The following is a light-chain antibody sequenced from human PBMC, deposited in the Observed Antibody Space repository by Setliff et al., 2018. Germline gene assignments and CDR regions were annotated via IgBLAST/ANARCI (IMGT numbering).Light chain of an antibody. CDR3: SSNIGSNNFDV. CDR2: EVN. CDR1: SSDIGGYKY. J-gene: IGLJ1*01. V-gene: IGLV2-8*01. Sequence: LSQPPSASGSPGQSVTISCTGTSSDIGGYKYVSWYQQHPGKAPKLMIYEVNKRPSGVPDRFSGSKSGNTASLTVSGLQAEDEADYYCSSNIGSNNFDVFGTGTKVTVL.